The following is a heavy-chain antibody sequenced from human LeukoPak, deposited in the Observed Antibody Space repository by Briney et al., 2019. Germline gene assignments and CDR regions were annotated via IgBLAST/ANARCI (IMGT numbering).Heavy chain of an antibody. Sequence: GGSLRLSCAASGFTFSSYAMSWVRQAPGKGLEWVANINQDGSEKYYVDSVKGRFSVSRDNAKKSLFLQMNSLRAEDTAVYYCAEMGALDIWGQGTMVTVSS. CDR2: INQDGSEK. D-gene: IGHD5-24*01. V-gene: IGHV3-7*01. CDR3: AEMGALDI. J-gene: IGHJ3*02. CDR1: GFTFSSYA.